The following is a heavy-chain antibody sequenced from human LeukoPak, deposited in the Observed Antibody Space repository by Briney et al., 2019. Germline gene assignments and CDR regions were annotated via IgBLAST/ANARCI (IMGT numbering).Heavy chain of an antibody. CDR2: IYPGDSDT. D-gene: IGHD1-26*01. V-gene: IGHV5-51*01. J-gene: IGHJ4*02. CDR3: ARLQRGATGYFDY. CDR1: GCSFTNYW. Sequence: GESLKISCKGSGCSFTNYWIAWVRQMPGKGLEWMGIIYPGDSDTRYSPSFQGQVTISADKSISTAYLQWSSLKASDTAMYYCARLQRGATGYFDYWGQGTLVTVSS.